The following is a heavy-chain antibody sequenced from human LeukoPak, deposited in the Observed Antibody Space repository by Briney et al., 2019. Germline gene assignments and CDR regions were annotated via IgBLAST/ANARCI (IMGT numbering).Heavy chain of an antibody. CDR2: ISGSGGST. CDR1: GFTFSSYA. Sequence: GGSLRLSCAASGFTFSSYAMSWVRQAPGKGLEWVSAISGSGGSTYYADSVKGRFTISRDNSKNTLYLQMNSLRAEDTAVYYCARATYYGNWFDPWGQGTLVTVSS. J-gene: IGHJ5*02. CDR3: ARATYYGNWFDP. V-gene: IGHV3-23*01. D-gene: IGHD3-10*01.